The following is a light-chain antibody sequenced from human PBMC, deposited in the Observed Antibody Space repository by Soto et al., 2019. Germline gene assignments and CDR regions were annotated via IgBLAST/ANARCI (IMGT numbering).Light chain of an antibody. Sequence: QSALTQPASVSGSPGQSITISCTGTSSDIGGYNYVSWFQHHPGKAPKLIIFEVSNRPSGISDRFSGFKSANTAYLTISGVQAEDEADYHCSSYTTIKTVVFGGGTKLTVL. CDR3: SSYTTIKTVV. J-gene: IGLJ3*02. CDR2: EVS. CDR1: SSDIGGYNY. V-gene: IGLV2-14*01.